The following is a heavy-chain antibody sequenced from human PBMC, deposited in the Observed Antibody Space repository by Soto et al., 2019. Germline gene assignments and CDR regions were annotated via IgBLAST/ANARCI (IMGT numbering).Heavy chain of an antibody. D-gene: IGHD5-18*01. CDR3: ARLGSVERPPDTNGHYDL. Sequence: QVQLQESGPGLVKPSETLSLTCTVSGGSISSDSWSWIRQSPGKGLQWIGSIFDSGITKYNPSLKSRVTISVDTSKNQFPLKLTSRPAADTAVYYCARLGSVERPPDTNGHYDLGGRGTLVPVSP. CDR1: GGSISSDS. J-gene: IGHJ2*01. V-gene: IGHV4-59*08. CDR2: IFDSGIT.